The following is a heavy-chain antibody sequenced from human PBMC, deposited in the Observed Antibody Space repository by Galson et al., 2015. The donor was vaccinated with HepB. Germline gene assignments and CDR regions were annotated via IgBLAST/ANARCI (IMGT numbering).Heavy chain of an antibody. V-gene: IGHV3-69-1*01. CDR2: ISGSTYI. J-gene: IGHJ4*02. CDR1: GFSLSAYN. D-gene: IGHD3-9*01. CDR3: ARDSGSYDVLTGYSSYFDL. Sequence: SLRLSCAASGFSLSAYNMNWVCQAPGKGLEWVSSISGSTYIYYKDSVQGRFTISRYTAENSVYLQMNSLRVEDTAVYYFARDSGSYDVLTGYSSYFDLWGPGTLVTVSS.